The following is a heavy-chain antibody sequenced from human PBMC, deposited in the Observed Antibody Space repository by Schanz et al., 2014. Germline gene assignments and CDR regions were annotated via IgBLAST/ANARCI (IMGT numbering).Heavy chain of an antibody. V-gene: IGHV3-23*01. D-gene: IGHD3-10*02. CDR2: ISASGGDT. CDR3: AKNQYDDVDLSSFYFDF. Sequence: EVQLLESGGGLVQPGGSLRLSCAASGFTFSTDAMSWVRQAPGKGLEWLSVISASGGDTYYADSVKGRFTISRDSSKNTLYLQMNSLRPEDTAIYYCAKNQYDDVDLSSFYFDFWGQGTLVTVSS. CDR1: GFTFSTDA. J-gene: IGHJ4*02.